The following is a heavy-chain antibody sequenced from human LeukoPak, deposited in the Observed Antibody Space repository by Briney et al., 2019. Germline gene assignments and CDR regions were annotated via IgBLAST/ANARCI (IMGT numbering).Heavy chain of an antibody. D-gene: IGHD3-3*01. CDR3: ARGQMFYDFWSGGGGAFDI. V-gene: IGHV3-30-3*01. Sequence: GGSLRLSCAASGFTFNTYAMHWVRQAPGKGLEWVAVISYDGSIKYYADSVKGRFTISRDNSKNTLYLQMNSLRAEDTAVHYCARGQMFYDFWSGGGGAFDIWGQGTMVTVSS. CDR2: ISYDGSIK. J-gene: IGHJ3*02. CDR1: GFTFNTYA.